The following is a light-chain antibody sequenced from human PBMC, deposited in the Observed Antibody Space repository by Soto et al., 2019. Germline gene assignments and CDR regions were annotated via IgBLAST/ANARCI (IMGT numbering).Light chain of an antibody. Sequence: IQLTQSPSSLSASIGDTVTISCRASQGISSYLAWYQHSPGKAPKLLIFGASTVRSGVPSRFSGGGSGTDFTLTISSLQPEDSATFYCQQLSSYPLTFSGGTKVEIK. V-gene: IGKV1-9*01. CDR2: GAS. J-gene: IGKJ4*01. CDR1: QGISSY. CDR3: QQLSSYPLT.